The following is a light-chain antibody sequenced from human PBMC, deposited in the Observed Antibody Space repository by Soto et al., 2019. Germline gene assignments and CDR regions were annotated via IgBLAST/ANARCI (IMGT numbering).Light chain of an antibody. CDR1: SSDVGGYNY. CDR2: DVS. CDR3: CSYAGSYTVDV. Sequence: QSVLTQPRSVSGSPGQSVTISCTGTSSDVGGYNYVSWYQQHPGKAPKLMIYDVSKQPSGVPDRFSGSKSGNTASLTSSGLQAEDEADYYCCSYAGSYTVDVFGTGTKVTVL. V-gene: IGLV2-11*01. J-gene: IGLJ1*01.